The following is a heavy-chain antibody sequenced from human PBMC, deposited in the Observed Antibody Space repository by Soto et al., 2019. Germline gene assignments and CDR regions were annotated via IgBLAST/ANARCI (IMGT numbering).Heavy chain of an antibody. J-gene: IGHJ6*03. V-gene: IGHV4-34*01. CDR2: INHSGST. Sequence: TLSLTCAVHDESFSGYYWSWIRQPPGKGLEWIGEINHSGSTNYNPSLKSRVTISVDTSKNQFSLKLSSVTAADTAVYYCARGWDIVVVLAGPGGSYMVVWGKGTMVTVS. CDR3: ARGWDIVVVLAGPGGSYMVV. CDR1: DESFSGYY. D-gene: IGHD2-2*01.